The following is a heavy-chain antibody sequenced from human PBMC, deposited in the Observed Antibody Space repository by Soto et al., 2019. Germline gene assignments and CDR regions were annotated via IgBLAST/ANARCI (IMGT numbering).Heavy chain of an antibody. D-gene: IGHD1-7*01. CDR2: INHSGST. Sequence: SETLSLTCAVYGGSFSGYYWSWIRQPPGKGLEWIGEINHSGSTNYNPSLKSRVTISVDTSKNQFSLKLSSVTAADTAVYYCARAPETLELRASRYFDYWGQGTLVTVS. V-gene: IGHV4-34*01. CDR1: GGSFSGYY. CDR3: ARAPETLELRASRYFDY. J-gene: IGHJ4*02.